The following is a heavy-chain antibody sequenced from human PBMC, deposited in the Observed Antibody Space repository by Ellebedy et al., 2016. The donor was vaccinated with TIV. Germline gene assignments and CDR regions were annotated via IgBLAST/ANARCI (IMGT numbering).Heavy chain of an antibody. D-gene: IGHD3-22*01. CDR1: GFTFSSYS. V-gene: IGHV3-21*01. CDR3: ARDSRDDYDDVYYSFFDI. Sequence: GESLKISCAASGFTFSSYSMSWVRQAPGKGLEWVSSISSSGTHRVYGDSVKGRFTISRDSAKNSLYLQMNSLRGEDTAVYFCARDSRDDYDDVYYSFFDIWGQGTLVTVSS. J-gene: IGHJ4*02. CDR2: ISSSGTHR.